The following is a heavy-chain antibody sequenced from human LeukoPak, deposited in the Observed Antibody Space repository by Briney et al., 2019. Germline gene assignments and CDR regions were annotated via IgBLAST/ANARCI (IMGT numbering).Heavy chain of an antibody. CDR1: GGSISSYY. Sequence: PSETLSLTCTVSGGSISSYYWGWIRQPPGKGLEWIGSIYHSGSTYYNPSLKSRVAISVDTSKNQFSLKLSSVTAADTAVYYCARPLKPFWSGYCFDYWGQGTLVTVSS. V-gene: IGHV4-38-2*02. J-gene: IGHJ4*02. CDR2: IYHSGST. D-gene: IGHD3-3*01. CDR3: ARPLKPFWSGYCFDY.